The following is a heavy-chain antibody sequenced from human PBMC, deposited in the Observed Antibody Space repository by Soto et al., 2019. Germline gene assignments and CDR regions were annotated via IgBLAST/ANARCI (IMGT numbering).Heavy chain of an antibody. J-gene: IGHJ4*02. Sequence: QVQLVESGGGVVQPGRSLRLSCAASGFTFSSYGMDWVRQAPGKGLEWVAVISYDGSNKYYADSVKGRFTISRDNSKNTLYLQMNSLRAEDTAVYYCAKDRSVGSRFYYFDYWGQGTLVTVSS. CDR1: GFTFSSYG. V-gene: IGHV3-30*18. CDR2: ISYDGSNK. CDR3: AKDRSVGSRFYYFDY. D-gene: IGHD6-13*01.